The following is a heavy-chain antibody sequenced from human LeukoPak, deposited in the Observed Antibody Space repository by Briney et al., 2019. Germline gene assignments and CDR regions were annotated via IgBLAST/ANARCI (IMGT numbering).Heavy chain of an antibody. V-gene: IGHV3-30-3*01. CDR2: ISYDGNNE. CDR1: VFAVSSYA. Sequence: QSGGSLRLSCAASVFAVSSYAMHWVRQAPGKGLEWVAVISYDGNNEYYADSVKGRFTISRDNSKNTLYLQMNSLRTEDTAVYYCARPFHKFFDYWGHGTLVTVSS. CDR3: ARPFHKFFDY. D-gene: IGHD3-3*02. J-gene: IGHJ4*01.